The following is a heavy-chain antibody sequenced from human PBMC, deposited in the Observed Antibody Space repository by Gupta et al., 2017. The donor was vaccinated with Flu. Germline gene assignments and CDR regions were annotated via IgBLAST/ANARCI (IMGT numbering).Heavy chain of an antibody. CDR3: ARAGYCSSTSCHYYYYMDV. V-gene: IGHV3-48*03. D-gene: IGHD2-2*01. CDR2: ISSSSSTI. Sequence: RLEWVSYISSSSSTIYYADSVKGRFTISRDNAKNSLYLQMNSLRAEDTAVYYCARAGYCSSTSCHYYYYMDVWGKGTTVTVSS. J-gene: IGHJ6*03.